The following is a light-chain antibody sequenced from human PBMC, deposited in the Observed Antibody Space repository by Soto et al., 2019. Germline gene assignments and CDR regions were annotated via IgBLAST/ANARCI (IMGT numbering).Light chain of an antibody. J-gene: IGKJ2*01. Sequence: EIVMTQSPATLSVFPGERATLSCRASQSVSSNLVWYQQKPGQAPKLLIYNTFTMATGIPVRFSGSGSGTEFTLTISSLQSEDFAVYYCQQYNNWPYTFGQGTKLEI. CDR3: QQYNNWPYT. CDR1: QSVSSN. CDR2: NTF. V-gene: IGKV3-15*01.